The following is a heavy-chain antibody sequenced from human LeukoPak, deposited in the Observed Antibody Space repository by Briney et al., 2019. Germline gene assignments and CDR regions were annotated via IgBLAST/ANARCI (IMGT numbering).Heavy chain of an antibody. Sequence: PSEALSLTCTVSGGSISNGSYYWSWIRQPAGKGLEWIGRIYSSGSTNYNPSLKSRVTISVDTSKNQFSLKLSSVTAADTAVYYCARDSVAAQTTDYWGQGTLVTVSS. J-gene: IGHJ4*02. V-gene: IGHV4-61*02. CDR2: IYSSGST. CDR3: ARDSVAAQTTDY. CDR1: GGSISNGSYY. D-gene: IGHD6-13*01.